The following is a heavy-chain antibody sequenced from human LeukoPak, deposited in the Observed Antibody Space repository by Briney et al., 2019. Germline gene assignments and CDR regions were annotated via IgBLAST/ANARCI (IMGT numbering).Heavy chain of an antibody. Sequence: GGSLRLSCAASGFTFSSYWMSWVRQAPGKGLEWVANIKQDGSEKYYVDSVKGRFTISRDNAKNSLYLQMNSLRAEDTAVYYCAKPRSDYYYSAFDYWGQGTLVTVSS. D-gene: IGHD3-22*01. CDR3: AKPRSDYYYSAFDY. J-gene: IGHJ4*02. CDR1: GFTFSSYW. CDR2: IKQDGSEK. V-gene: IGHV3-7*03.